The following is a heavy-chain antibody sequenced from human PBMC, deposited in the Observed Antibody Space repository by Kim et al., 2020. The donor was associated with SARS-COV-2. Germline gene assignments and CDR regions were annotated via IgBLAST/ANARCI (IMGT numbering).Heavy chain of an antibody. D-gene: IGHD3-10*02. V-gene: IGHV3-30*18. CDR1: GFTFSNYG. CDR2: MSYDGSYK. CDR3: AKDQVDRVLVRDHYHYGMDV. J-gene: IGHJ6*02. Sequence: GGSLRLSCEASGFTFSNYGMYWVRQAPGKGLEWVTLMSYDGSYKYYEDSVKGRFTISRDNSKNTVYLHMNSLRVEDTAVYYCAKDQVDRVLVRDHYHYGMDVWGQGTTVTVSS.